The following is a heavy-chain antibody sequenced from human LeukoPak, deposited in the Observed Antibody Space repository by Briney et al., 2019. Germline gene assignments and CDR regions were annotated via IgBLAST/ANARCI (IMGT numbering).Heavy chain of an antibody. Sequence: PGGSLRLSRAASGFTFSSYWMSWVRQAPGKGLEWVANIKQDGSEKYYVDSVKGRFTISRDNAKNSLYLQMNSLRAEDTAVYYCARADIEYSSSSADYWGQGTLVTVSS. CDR1: GFTFSSYW. CDR3: ARADIEYSSSSADY. CDR2: IKQDGSEK. V-gene: IGHV3-7*03. J-gene: IGHJ4*02. D-gene: IGHD6-6*01.